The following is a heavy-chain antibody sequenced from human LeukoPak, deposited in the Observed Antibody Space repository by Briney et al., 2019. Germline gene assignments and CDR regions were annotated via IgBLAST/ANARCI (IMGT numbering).Heavy chain of an antibody. D-gene: IGHD2-15*01. CDR3: ARRSSPRYCSGGSCSDT. Sequence: SETLSLTCAVSGGSISSSNWWSWVRQPPGKGLEWIGTIYYSGSTYYNPSLKSRVTISVDTSKNQFSLKLSSVTAADTAVYYCARRSSPRYCSGGSCSDTWGQGTLVTVSS. J-gene: IGHJ5*02. V-gene: IGHV4-39*01. CDR2: IYYSGST. CDR1: GGSISSSNW.